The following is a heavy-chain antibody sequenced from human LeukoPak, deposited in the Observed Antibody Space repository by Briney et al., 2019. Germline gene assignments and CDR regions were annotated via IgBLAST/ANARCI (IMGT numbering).Heavy chain of an antibody. V-gene: IGHV4-59*01. D-gene: IGHD3-3*01. CDR3: ARDYPWTIFGVVIPGYMDV. CDR1: GGSISSYY. Sequence: SETLSLTCSVSGGSISSYYWSWIRQPPGKGLEWIGYIYYSGSTNYNPSLKSRVTISVDTSKNQFSLKLSSVTAADTAVYYRARDYPWTIFGVVIPGYMDVWGKGTTVTVSS. J-gene: IGHJ6*03. CDR2: IYYSGST.